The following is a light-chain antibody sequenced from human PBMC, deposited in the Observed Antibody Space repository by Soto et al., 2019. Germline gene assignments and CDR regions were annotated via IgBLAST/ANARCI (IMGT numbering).Light chain of an antibody. CDR2: DAS. V-gene: IGKV3-11*01. Sequence: EIVLKQSPATLSLSPGERATLSCRASQSVSSYLAWYQQKPGQAPRLLIYDASNRATGIPARFSGSGSGTDFTLTISSLEPEDFAVYYCQQRSNWPFFGQGTRLEIK. CDR1: QSVSSY. CDR3: QQRSNWPF. J-gene: IGKJ5*01.